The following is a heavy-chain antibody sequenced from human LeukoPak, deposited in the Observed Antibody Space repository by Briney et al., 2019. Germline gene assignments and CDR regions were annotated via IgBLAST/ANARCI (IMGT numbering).Heavy chain of an antibody. V-gene: IGHV1-2*02. CDR3: ARDFRGDFDY. CDR2: INPNSGGT. CDR1: GYTFSDHY. Sequence: ASVKVSCKASGYTFSDHYIPWVRQAPGQGLEWMGWINPNSGGTNYAQKFQGRVIMTRDTSISTAYMEVRRLRSDDTAVYYCARDFRGDFDYWGQGTLVTVSS. J-gene: IGHJ4*02.